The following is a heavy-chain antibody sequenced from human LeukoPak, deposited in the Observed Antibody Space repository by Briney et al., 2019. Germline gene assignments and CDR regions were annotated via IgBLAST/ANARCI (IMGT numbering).Heavy chain of an antibody. CDR3: ARGPPSYYDSSGYRYAFDI. CDR1: GYTFTSYD. CDR2: MNPNSGNT. D-gene: IGHD3-22*01. J-gene: IGHJ3*02. V-gene: IGHV1-8*01. Sequence: ASVKVSCKASGYTFTSYDINWVRQATGQGLEWRGWMNPNSGNTGYAQKFQGRVTMTRNTSISTAYMELSSLRSEDTAVYYCARGPPSYYDSSGYRYAFDIWGQGTMVTVSS.